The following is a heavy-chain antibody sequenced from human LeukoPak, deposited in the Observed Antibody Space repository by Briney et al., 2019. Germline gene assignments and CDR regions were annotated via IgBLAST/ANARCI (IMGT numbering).Heavy chain of an antibody. Sequence: GGSLRLSCAASGFTFSNHIMHWVRQAPGKGPEWVSFIRFDGTNRHYVDSVKGRFTISRDNPNNMLYLRMNSLKFDDTAVYYCARDAYHSGDLDQWGEGTLVIVSS. CDR3: ARDAYHSGDLDQ. V-gene: IGHV3-30*02. CDR1: GFTFSNHI. D-gene: IGHD3/OR15-3a*01. J-gene: IGHJ4*02. CDR2: IRFDGTNR.